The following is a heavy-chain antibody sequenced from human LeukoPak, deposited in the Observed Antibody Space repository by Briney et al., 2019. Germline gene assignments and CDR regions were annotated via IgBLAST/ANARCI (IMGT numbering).Heavy chain of an antibody. J-gene: IGHJ5*02. CDR1: GYTFTSYG. D-gene: IGHD3-10*01. CDR2: ISAYNGNT. Sequence: AASVKVSCEASGYTFTSYGISWVRQAPGQGLEWMGWISAYNGNTNYAQKLQGRVTMTTDTSTSTAYMELRSLRSDDTAVYYCARADQYYYGSGSYWSGFDPWGQGTLVTVSS. CDR3: ARADQYYYGSGSYWSGFDP. V-gene: IGHV1-18*01.